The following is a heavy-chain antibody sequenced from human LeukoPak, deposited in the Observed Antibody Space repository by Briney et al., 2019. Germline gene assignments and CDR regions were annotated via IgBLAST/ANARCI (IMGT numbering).Heavy chain of an antibody. CDR1: GGSISSYY. Sequence: SETLSLTCTASGGSISSYYWSWIRQPPGKGLEWIGDIYYSGSTNYNPSLKSRVTISVDTSKNQFSLKLSSVTAADTAVYYCARPSYYDSSGYPPDAFDIWGQGTMVTVSS. V-gene: IGHV4-59*08. J-gene: IGHJ3*02. CDR3: ARPSYYDSSGYPPDAFDI. CDR2: IYYSGST. D-gene: IGHD3-22*01.